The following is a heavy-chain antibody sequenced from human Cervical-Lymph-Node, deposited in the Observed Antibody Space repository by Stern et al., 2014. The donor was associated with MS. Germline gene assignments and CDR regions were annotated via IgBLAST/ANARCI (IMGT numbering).Heavy chain of an antibody. J-gene: IGHJ6*02. CDR2: IIPIFGAA. D-gene: IGHD1-1*01. V-gene: IGHV1-69*01. CDR1: GGTFSSQA. Sequence: VQLVESGAEVKKPGSSVKVSCKASGGTFSSQAISWVRQAPGQGLEWLGGIIPIFGAAHYAQKVQGRVTITADESTTTVYMELRSLRSEDTAVSYCARDEIGQTTTHDSYYGMDVWGQGTTVTVSS. CDR3: ARDEIGQTTTHDSYYGMDV.